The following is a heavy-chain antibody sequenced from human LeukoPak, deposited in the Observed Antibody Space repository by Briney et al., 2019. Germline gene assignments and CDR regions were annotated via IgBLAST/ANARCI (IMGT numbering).Heavy chain of an antibody. CDR1: GYTFTSYG. Sequence: ASVKVSCKASGYTFTSYGISWVRRAPGQGLEWMGWINAYNGNTNYAQKFQGRVTVTTDTSTSTAYMELRSLRSDDTAVYYCARSYYDSSGYYTYYFDYWGQGTLVTVSS. CDR3: ARSYYDSSGYYTYYFDY. D-gene: IGHD3-22*01. J-gene: IGHJ4*02. CDR2: INAYNGNT. V-gene: IGHV1-18*01.